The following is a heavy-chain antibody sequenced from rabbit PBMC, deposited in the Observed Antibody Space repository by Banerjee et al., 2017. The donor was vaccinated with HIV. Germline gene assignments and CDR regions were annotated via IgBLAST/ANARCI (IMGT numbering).Heavy chain of an antibody. CDR3: ARKWDL. CDR1: GFDFSSNA. CDR2: IYTGSSGST. D-gene: IGHD1-1*01. Sequence: QSLEESGGDLVKPGASLTLTCTASGFDFSSNAMCWVRQAPGKGLEWIACIYTGSSGSTYYASWAKGRFTISKTSSTTVTLQMTSLTAADTATYFCARKWDLWGQGTLVTVS. J-gene: IGHJ3*01. V-gene: IGHV1S40*01.